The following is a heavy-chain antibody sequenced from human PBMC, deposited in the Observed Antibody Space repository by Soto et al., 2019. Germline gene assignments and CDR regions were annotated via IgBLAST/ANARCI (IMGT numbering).Heavy chain of an antibody. Sequence: GGSLRLSCAASGFTFSSYGIHWVRQAPGKGLEWVALISYDGSNKYYADSVKGRFTISRDNSKNTLYLQMNSLRAEDTAMYYCAKDAPYYCDSSGYYGPFDYWGQGTLVTVPS. J-gene: IGHJ4*02. V-gene: IGHV3-30*18. CDR3: AKDAPYYCDSSGYYGPFDY. D-gene: IGHD3-22*01. CDR1: GFTFSSYG. CDR2: ISYDGSNK.